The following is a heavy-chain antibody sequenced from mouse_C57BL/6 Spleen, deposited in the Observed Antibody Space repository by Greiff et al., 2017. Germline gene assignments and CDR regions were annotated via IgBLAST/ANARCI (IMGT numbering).Heavy chain of an antibody. CDR3: AILGYDYGGY. Sequence: VKLQQSGAELMKPGASVKLSCKATGYTFTGYWIEWVKQRPGHGLEWIGEILPGGGSTNSNEKFKGKATFTTDTTSNSAYMQLISLTTEDSAIYYCAILGYDYGGYWGQGTTLTVSS. D-gene: IGHD2-4*01. CDR2: ILPGGGST. J-gene: IGHJ2*01. CDR1: GYTFTGYW. V-gene: IGHV1-9*01.